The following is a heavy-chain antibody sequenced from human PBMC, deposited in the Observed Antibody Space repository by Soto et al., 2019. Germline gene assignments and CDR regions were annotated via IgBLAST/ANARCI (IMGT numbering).Heavy chain of an antibody. Sequence: PGGSLRLSCAASGFTFSSYSMNWVRQAPGKGLEWVSGISGSGDSTYYADSVKDRFTISRDNSKNTLFLQMNGLRAEDTAVFYCAKLTGDPDAFDFWGQGTMVTVSS. CDR1: GFTFSSYS. D-gene: IGHD4-17*01. V-gene: IGHV3-23*01. CDR3: AKLTGDPDAFDF. CDR2: ISGSGDST. J-gene: IGHJ3*01.